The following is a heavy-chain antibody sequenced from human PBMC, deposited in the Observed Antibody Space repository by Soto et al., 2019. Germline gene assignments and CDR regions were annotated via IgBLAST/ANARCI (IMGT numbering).Heavy chain of an antibody. V-gene: IGHV4-59*01. Sequence: QERLQESGPGLVKPSETLSLTCSVSGGSINGYYWNWIRQPPGKGLEWLGNVYFSGSTHYNPSLEARLTISVDTSKKQISLKLRSVTAADTAVYYCARQEAVPGTPFDCWGQGTLVSVSS. CDR1: GGSINGYY. CDR3: ARQEAVPGTPFDC. CDR2: VYFSGST. J-gene: IGHJ4*02. D-gene: IGHD6-19*01.